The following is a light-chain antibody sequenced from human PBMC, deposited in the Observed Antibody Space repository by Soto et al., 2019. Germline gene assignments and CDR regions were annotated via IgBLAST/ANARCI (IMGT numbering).Light chain of an antibody. CDR1: SSDVGGYNY. CDR2: EVS. V-gene: IGLV2-14*01. J-gene: IGLJ1*01. CDR3: SSYTSSTAYV. Sequence: SALTHPASVSGSPGQSITISCTGTSSDVGGYNYVSWYQLHPGKAPKLMVYEVSNRPSGVSNRFSGSKSGNTASLTISGLQAEDEADYYCSSYTSSTAYVFGTGTKVTVL.